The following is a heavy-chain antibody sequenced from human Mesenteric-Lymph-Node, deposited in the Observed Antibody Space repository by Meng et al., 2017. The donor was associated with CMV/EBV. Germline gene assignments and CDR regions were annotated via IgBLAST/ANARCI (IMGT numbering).Heavy chain of an antibody. CDR1: GFTFCGYV. CDR3: AKESNGYFDY. V-gene: IGHV3-33*06. J-gene: IGHJ4*02. D-gene: IGHD4/OR15-4a*01. Sequence: LSCAASGFTFCGYVLHWVRQAPGKGLEWVAVIWYDGSNKYYADSVKGRFTISRDNSKNTLYLQMSSLRAEDTAVYYCAKESNGYFDYWGQGTLVTVSS. CDR2: IWYDGSNK.